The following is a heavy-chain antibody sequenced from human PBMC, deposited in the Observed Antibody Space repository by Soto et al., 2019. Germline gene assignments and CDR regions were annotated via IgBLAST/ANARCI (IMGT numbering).Heavy chain of an antibody. V-gene: IGHV4-4*02. CDR3: ARGRRWIQLGGNWFDP. Sequence: PSETLSLTCAVSGVSISSGNWWTWVRQTPQRGLEYIGEIFHDGTANYYPSFERRVAISVDTSKNQFSLKLSSVTAADTAVYYCARGRRWIQLGGNWFDPWGQGTLVTVSS. J-gene: IGHJ5*02. CDR2: IFHDGTA. D-gene: IGHD5-18*01. CDR1: GVSISSGNW.